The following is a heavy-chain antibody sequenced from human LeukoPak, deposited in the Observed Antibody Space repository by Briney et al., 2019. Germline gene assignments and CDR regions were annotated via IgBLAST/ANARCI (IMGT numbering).Heavy chain of an antibody. CDR1: GGTFSSYA. V-gene: IGHV1-69*06. J-gene: IGHJ4*02. CDR2: IIPIFGTA. D-gene: IGHD6-19*01. CDR3: ARVSSFSSGWYRFDY. Sequence: CXASGGTFSSYAISWVRQAPGQGLEWMGGIIPIFGTANYAQKFQGRVTITADKSTSTAYMELSSLRSEDTAVYYCARVSSFSSGWYRFDYWGQGTLVTVSS.